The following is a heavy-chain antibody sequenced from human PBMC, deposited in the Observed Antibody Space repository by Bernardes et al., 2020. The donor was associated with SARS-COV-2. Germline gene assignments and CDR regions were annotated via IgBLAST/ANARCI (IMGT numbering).Heavy chain of an antibody. V-gene: IGHV4-34*01. Sequence: SETLSLTCAVYGGSFSGHYWSWIRQPPGKGLEWIGEIHHTEGTKYNPSLKSRVTISGDTAKSQFSLKLSSVTAADTALYYCARYYGLGWTGGMDVWGQGTTVTVFS. D-gene: IGHD3-10*01. CDR2: IHHTEGT. J-gene: IGHJ6*02. CDR1: GGSFSGHY. CDR3: ARYYGLGWTGGMDV.